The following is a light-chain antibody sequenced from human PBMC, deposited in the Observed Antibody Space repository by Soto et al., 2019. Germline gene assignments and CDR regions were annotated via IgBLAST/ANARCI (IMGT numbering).Light chain of an antibody. Sequence: QSALTQPPPVSGSPGQSVTISCTGTTSEVGGYDRVSWYQKPPGTAPKLIIYEVYYRPSGVPDRFSGSKSGNTASLTISGLQAEDEADYYCCSYTDSTTLVFGGGTKVTVL. V-gene: IGLV2-18*02. CDR1: TSEVGGYDR. CDR2: EVY. J-gene: IGLJ3*02. CDR3: CSYTDSTTLV.